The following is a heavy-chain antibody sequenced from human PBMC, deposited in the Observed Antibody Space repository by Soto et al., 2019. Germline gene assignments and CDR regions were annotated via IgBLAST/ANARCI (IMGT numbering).Heavy chain of an antibody. CDR3: AREMPSTAAAYFYYGLNV. D-gene: IGHD6-13*01. J-gene: IGHJ6*02. CDR2: IHHSGST. CDR1: GGSMKSSTYY. V-gene: IGHV4-39*02. Sequence: SETLSLTCTVSGGSMKSSTYYWGWIRQPPEKGLEWIGSIHHSGSTYYVPSLKSRLTMYADTSKNQFSLKSEDTAVYYCAREMPSTAAAYFYYGLNVWGQGTSVTVSS.